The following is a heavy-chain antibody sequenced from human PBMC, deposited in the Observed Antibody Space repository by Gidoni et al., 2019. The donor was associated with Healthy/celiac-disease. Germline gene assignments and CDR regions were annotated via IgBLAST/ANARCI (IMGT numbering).Heavy chain of an antibody. Sequence: QLQESGPGLVKPSETLSLTCTVSGGSISSSSYYWGWIRQPPGKGLEWIGSIYYSGSTYYNPSLKSRVTISVDTSKNQFSLKLSSVTAADTAVYYCARQRQGSKWLPTYYFDYWGQGTLVTVSS. CDR2: IYYSGST. V-gene: IGHV4-39*01. D-gene: IGHD6-19*01. J-gene: IGHJ4*02. CDR3: ARQRQGSKWLPTYYFDY. CDR1: GGSISSSSYY.